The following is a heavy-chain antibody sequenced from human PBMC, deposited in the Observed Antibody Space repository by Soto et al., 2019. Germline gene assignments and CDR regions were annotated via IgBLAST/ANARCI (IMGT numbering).Heavy chain of an antibody. CDR2: IHHSGNT. CDR3: ARVNVTLDF. CDR1: GGSFSGYY. J-gene: IGHJ4*02. V-gene: IGHV4-34*01. Sequence: SETLSLTCAVYGGSFSGYYWSWIRQPPGKGLEWIGGIHHSGNTNYNPSLKTRVTISRDTSKNRVSLELRSVTAADTAVYYCARVNVTLDFWGQGTLVTSPQ. D-gene: IGHD2-21*02.